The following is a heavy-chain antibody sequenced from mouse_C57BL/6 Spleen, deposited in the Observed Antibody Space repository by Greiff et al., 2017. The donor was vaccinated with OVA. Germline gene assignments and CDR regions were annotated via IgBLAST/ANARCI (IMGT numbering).Heavy chain of an antibody. Sequence: QLQQPGAELVQPGASVKLSCKASGYTFTSYWMQWVKQRPGQGLEWIGEIDPSDSYTNYNQKFKGKATLTVDTSSSTAYMQLSSLTSEDSAVYYCAPRGDYDGFAYWGQGTLVTVSA. J-gene: IGHJ3*01. D-gene: IGHD2-4*01. CDR1: GYTFTSYW. V-gene: IGHV1-50*01. CDR2: IDPSDSYT. CDR3: APRGDYDGFAY.